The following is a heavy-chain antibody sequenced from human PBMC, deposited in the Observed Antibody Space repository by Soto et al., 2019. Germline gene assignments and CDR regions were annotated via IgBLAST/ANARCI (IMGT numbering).Heavy chain of an antibody. J-gene: IGHJ6*02. CDR1: GGSISSGDYY. CDR2: IYYSGST. D-gene: IGHD3-3*01. Sequence: SETLSLTCTVSGGSISSGDYYWSWIRQPPGKGLEWIGYIYYSGSTYYNPSLKSRVTISVDTSKNQFSLKLSSVTAADTAVYYCARTSITIFGVAYYYYGMDVWGQGAKVTVTS. CDR3: ARTSITIFGVAYYYYGMDV. V-gene: IGHV4-30-4*01.